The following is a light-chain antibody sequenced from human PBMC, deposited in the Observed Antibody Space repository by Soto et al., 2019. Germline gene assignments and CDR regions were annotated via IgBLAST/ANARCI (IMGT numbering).Light chain of an antibody. J-gene: IGKJ4*02. Sequence: EIVMTQSPATLSVSPGERATLACRASQSVSSNLAWYQQKPGQSPXLLXYGRSTRATGIPARFSGSGSGREFTLTISSPQSEDSAVYYCQHRSNWPWTFGGGTKVDIK. CDR1: QSVSSN. CDR3: QHRSNWPWT. CDR2: GRS. V-gene: IGKV3-15*01.